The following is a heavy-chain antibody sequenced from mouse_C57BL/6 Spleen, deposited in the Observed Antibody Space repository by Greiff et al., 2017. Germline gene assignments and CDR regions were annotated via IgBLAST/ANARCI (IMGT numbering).Heavy chain of an antibody. CDR1: GYTFTSYG. CDR3: ARKAMDY. CDR2: LYIGNGNT. V-gene: IGHV1-58*01. J-gene: IGHJ4*01. Sequence: VQLQQSGAELVRPGSSVKMSCKTSGYTFTSYGITWVKPRPGQGLEWIGSLYIGNGNTAYNERFKGKATLTSDTASSTADMQLSSLTSEYSAIYFCARKAMDYWGQGTSVTVAS.